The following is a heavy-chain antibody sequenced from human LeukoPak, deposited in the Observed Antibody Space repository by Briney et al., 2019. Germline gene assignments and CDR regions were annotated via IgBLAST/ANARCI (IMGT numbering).Heavy chain of an antibody. CDR3: ARDHGLAFGVVSAFDI. V-gene: IGHV4-59*01. J-gene: IGHJ3*02. CDR1: GGSISSYY. D-gene: IGHD3-3*01. Sequence: SETLSLTCTVSGGSISSYYWSWIRQPPGKGLEWIGYIYYSGSTNYNPSLKSRVTISVDTSKNQSSLKLSSVTAADTAVYYCARDHGLAFGVVSAFDIWGQGTMVTVSS. CDR2: IYYSGST.